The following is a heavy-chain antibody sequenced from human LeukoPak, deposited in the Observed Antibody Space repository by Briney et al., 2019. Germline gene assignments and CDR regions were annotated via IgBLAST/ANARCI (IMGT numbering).Heavy chain of an antibody. CDR2: ISYDGSNK. CDR1: GFTFSSYG. D-gene: IGHD3-3*01. Sequence: GGSLRLSCAASGFTFSSYGMHWVRQAPGKGLEWVAVISYDGSNKYYADSVKGRFTISRDNSKNTLYLQMNSLRAEDTAVYYCAKNRITIFGVVIMESEYFQHWGQGTLVTVSS. J-gene: IGHJ1*01. V-gene: IGHV3-30*18. CDR3: AKNRITIFGVVIMESEYFQH.